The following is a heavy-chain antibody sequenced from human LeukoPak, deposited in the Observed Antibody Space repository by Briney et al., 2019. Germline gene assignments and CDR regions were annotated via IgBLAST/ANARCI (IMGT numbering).Heavy chain of an antibody. CDR2: ISTSSSYT. D-gene: IGHD4-17*01. V-gene: IGHV3-21*01. J-gene: IGHJ6*03. Sequence: GGSLRLSCAASEFSVGSNYMTWVRQAPGKGLEWVSFISTSSSYTYYADSVKGRFTISRDDSKNTLYLQMNSLRAEDTAVYYCAKAASKRTDYGDYAFYYYMDVWGKGTTVTISS. CDR1: EFSVGSNY. CDR3: AKAASKRTDYGDYAFYYYMDV.